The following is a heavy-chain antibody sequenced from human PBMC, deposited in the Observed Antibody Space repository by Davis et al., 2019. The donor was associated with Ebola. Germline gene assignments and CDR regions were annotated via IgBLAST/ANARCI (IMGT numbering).Heavy chain of an antibody. D-gene: IGHD3-10*01. CDR2: IYHSGST. CDR1: GFTFSSYSM. J-gene: IGHJ4*02. V-gene: IGHV4/OR15-8*01. Sequence: ESLKISCAASGFTFSSYSMNWVRQAPGKGLEWIGEIYHSGSTNYNPSLKSRVTISVDKSKNQFSLKLSSVTAADTAVYYCAREWFGESYYFDYWGQGTLVTVSS. CDR3: AREWFGESYYFDY.